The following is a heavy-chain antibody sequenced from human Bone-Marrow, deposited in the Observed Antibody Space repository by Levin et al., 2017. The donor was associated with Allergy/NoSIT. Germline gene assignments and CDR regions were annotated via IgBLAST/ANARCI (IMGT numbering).Heavy chain of an antibody. CDR3: ARVALPRYCTSTSCSDSGYYFDY. J-gene: IGHJ4*02. CDR2: IGTAADS. V-gene: IGHV3-13*04. Sequence: GASVKVSCAASGFTFSSYDMHWVRQATGRGLEWVSAIGTAADSYYSGSVKGRFTVPRDNAKNSFYLQMNSLRAGDTAVYYCARVALPRYCTSTSCSDSGYYFDYWGQGTLVTVSS. D-gene: IGHD2-2*01. CDR1: GFTFSSYD.